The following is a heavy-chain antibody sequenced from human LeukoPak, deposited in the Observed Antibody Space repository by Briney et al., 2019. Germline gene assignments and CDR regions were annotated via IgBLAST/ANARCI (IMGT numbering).Heavy chain of an antibody. CDR1: GFTFSSSY. D-gene: IGHD4-23*01. J-gene: IGHJ4*02. Sequence: PGGSLRLSCAASGFTFSSSYISWVRQAPGKGLEWVSAIYSGGTTYYADSVKGRFTISRDNSKNTLYLQMNSLRAEDTAVYYCAKLADYGGYFDYWGQGTLVTVSS. CDR3: AKLADYGGYFDY. CDR2: IYSGGTT. V-gene: IGHV3-53*01.